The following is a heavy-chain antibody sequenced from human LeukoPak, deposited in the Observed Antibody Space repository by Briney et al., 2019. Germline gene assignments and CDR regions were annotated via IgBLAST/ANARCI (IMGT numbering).Heavy chain of an antibody. CDR2: IYSGGST. J-gene: IGHJ4*02. CDR3: ARDLLWFGELFS. Sequence: GGSLRLSCAASGFTVSSNYMNWVRQAPGKGLEWVSVIYSGGSTYYADSVKGRFTISRDNSKNTLYLQMNSLRAEDTAVYYCARDLLWFGELFSWGQGTLVTVSS. D-gene: IGHD3-10*01. CDR1: GFTVSSNY. V-gene: IGHV3-66*01.